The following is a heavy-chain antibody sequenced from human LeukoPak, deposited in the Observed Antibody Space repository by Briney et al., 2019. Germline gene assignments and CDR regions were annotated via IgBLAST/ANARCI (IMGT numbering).Heavy chain of an antibody. CDR3: ARALFAPNGYGFPY. D-gene: IGHD5-18*01. Sequence: PGGSLRLSCAASGFTFSRYSMNWVRQAPGKGLEWVSFISTSSSYIYYADSVKGRFTISRDNAKNSLYLQMNSLRAEDTAVYYCARALFAPNGYGFPYWGQGTLVTVSS. J-gene: IGHJ4*02. V-gene: IGHV3-21*01. CDR1: GFTFSRYS. CDR2: ISTSSSYI.